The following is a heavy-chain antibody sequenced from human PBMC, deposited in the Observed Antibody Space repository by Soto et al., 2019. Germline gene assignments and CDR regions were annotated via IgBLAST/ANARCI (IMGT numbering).Heavy chain of an antibody. D-gene: IGHD3-3*01. CDR2: LSGSGYQT. J-gene: IGHJ4*02. CDR3: AKDRLTVFGVVVTFED. CDR1: GFTFDSYA. V-gene: IGHV3-23*01. Sequence: PGGSLRLSCATDGFTFDSYAMHWVRQAPGKGLEWVSSLSGSGYQTYYADSVKGRLTISRDRSKNTVYLQMNSLRAEDTAVYFCAKDRLTVFGVVVTFEDWGRGTLVTVSS.